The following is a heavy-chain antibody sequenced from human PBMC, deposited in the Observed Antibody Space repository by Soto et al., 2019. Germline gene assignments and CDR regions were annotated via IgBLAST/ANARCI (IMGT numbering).Heavy chain of an antibody. CDR2: IIPIFGTA. CDR1: GGTFSSYA. CDR3: ATGSGWYKRPWGSRYYSYGMDV. V-gene: IGHV1-69*13. Sequence: SVKVSCKASGGTFSSYAISWVRQAPGQGLEWMGGIIPIFGTANYAQKFQVRVTITAGESTSTAYMELSSLRSEDTAVYYCATGSGWYKRPWGSRYYSYGMDVWGQGTTVTVSS. J-gene: IGHJ6*02. D-gene: IGHD6-19*01.